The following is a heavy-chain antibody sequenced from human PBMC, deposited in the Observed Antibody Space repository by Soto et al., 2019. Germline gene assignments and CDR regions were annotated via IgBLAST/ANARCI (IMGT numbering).Heavy chain of an antibody. D-gene: IGHD6-13*01. CDR1: GYTLTELS. CDR3: ATWAAAGTDPNDY. CDR2: FDPEDGET. V-gene: IGHV1-24*01. J-gene: IGHJ4*02. Sequence: ASVKVSCKVSGYTLTELSMHWVRRAPGKGLEWMGRFDPEDGETIYAQKLQGRVTMTEDTSTDTAYMELSSLRSEDTAVYYCATWAAAGTDPNDYWGQGTLVTVSS.